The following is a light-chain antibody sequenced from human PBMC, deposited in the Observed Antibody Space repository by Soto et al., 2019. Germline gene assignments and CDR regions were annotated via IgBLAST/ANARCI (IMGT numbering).Light chain of an antibody. CDR1: SSDIGAYNH. Sequence: QSALTQPASVSGSPGQSITISCTGTSSDIGAYNHVSWYQHQAGKVPKLIIYETDARPSGVSDRFSGSKSGNTASLTISGVQAEDEATYYCSAYRRGIIVFGGGTKLTVL. J-gene: IGLJ2*01. V-gene: IGLV2-14*01. CDR3: SAYRRGIIV. CDR2: ETD.